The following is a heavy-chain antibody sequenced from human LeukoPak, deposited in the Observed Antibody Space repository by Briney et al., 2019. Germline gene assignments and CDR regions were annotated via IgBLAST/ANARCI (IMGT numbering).Heavy chain of an antibody. CDR2: IWYDGSNK. J-gene: IGHJ4*02. Sequence: GRSLRLSCAASGFTFSSYGMHWVRQAPGKGLEWVAVIWYDGSNKYYADSVKGRFTISRDNSKNTLYLQMNSLRAEDTAVYYCARGRTQGGLGYFDYWGQGTLVTVSS. V-gene: IGHV3-33*01. CDR1: GFTFSSYG. CDR3: ARGRTQGGLGYFDY. D-gene: IGHD1-7*01.